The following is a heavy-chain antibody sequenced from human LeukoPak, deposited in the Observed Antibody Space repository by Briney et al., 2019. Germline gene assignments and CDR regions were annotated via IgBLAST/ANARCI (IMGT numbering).Heavy chain of an antibody. J-gene: IGHJ4*02. CDR1: GYTFTSYG. CDR3: ARRRAGSSRIDY. V-gene: IGHV1-18*01. Sequence: ASVKVSCKASGYTFTSYGISWVRQAPGQGLEWMGWISAYNGNTNYAQKLQGRVTMTTDTSTSTAYMELRSLRAEDTALYYCARRRAGSSRIDYWGQGTLVTVSS. CDR2: ISAYNGNT. D-gene: IGHD2-15*01.